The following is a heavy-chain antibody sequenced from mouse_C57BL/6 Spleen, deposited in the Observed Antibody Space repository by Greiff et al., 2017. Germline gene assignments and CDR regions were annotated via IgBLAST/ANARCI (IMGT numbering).Heavy chain of an antibody. CDR1: GFTFSSYG. J-gene: IGHJ2*01. Sequence: EVKLMESGGDLVKPGGSLKLSCAASGFTFSSYGMSWVRQTPDKRLEWVATISSGGSYTYYPDSVKGRFTISRDNAKNTQYLQMSSLKSEDTAMYYCARQDYYGSIYVKNYFDYWGQGTTLTVSS. CDR3: ARQDYYGSIYVKNYFDY. D-gene: IGHD1-1*01. CDR2: ISSGGSYT. V-gene: IGHV5-6*01.